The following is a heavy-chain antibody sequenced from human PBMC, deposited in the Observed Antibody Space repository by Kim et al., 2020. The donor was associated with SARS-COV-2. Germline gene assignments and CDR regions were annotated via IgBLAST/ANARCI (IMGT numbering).Heavy chain of an antibody. CDR1: GFTFSSYG. D-gene: IGHD3-10*01. V-gene: IGHV3-33*05. Sequence: GGSLRLSCAASGFTFSSYGMHWVRQAPGKGLEWVAVISYDGSNKYYADSVKGRFTISRDNSKNTLYLQMNSLRAEDTAVYYCARRALLWFGEAPGFDYWG. CDR2: ISYDGSNK. J-gene: IGHJ4*01. CDR3: ARRALLWFGEAPGFDY.